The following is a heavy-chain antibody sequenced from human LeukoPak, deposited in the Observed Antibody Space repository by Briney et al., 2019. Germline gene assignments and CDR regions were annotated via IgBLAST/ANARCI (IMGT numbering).Heavy chain of an antibody. CDR3: ARGFGGYDFWSGYGEGNWFDP. Sequence: PSETLSLTCTVSGGSISSYYWSWIRQPPGKGLEWIGYIYYSGSTNYNPSLKSRVTISVNTSKNQFSLTLSSVTAADTAVYYCARGFGGYDFWSGYGEGNWFDPWGQGTLVTVSS. J-gene: IGHJ5*02. CDR1: GGSISSYY. D-gene: IGHD3-3*01. V-gene: IGHV4-59*01. CDR2: IYYSGST.